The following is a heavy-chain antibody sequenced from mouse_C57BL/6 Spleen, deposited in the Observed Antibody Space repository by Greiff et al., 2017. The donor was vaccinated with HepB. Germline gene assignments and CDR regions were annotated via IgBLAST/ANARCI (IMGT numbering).Heavy chain of an antibody. CDR1: GFNIKDYY. D-gene: IGHD2-5*01. V-gene: IGHV14-1*01. CDR3: TAGSNFGGFAY. CDR2: IDPEDGDT. Sequence: EVQLQQSGAELVRPGASVKLSCTASGFNIKDYYMHWVKQRPEQGLEWIGRIDPEDGDTEYAPKFQGKATMTADTSSNAAYLQLSSLTSEDTAVYYCTAGSNFGGFAYWGQGTLVTVSA. J-gene: IGHJ3*01.